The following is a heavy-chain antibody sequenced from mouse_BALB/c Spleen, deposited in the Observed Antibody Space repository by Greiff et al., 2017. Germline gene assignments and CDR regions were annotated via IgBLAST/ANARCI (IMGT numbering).Heavy chain of an antibody. V-gene: IGHV14-3*02. CDR3: ARRGLLWYFDG. D-gene: IGHD2-3*01. Sequence: VQLKQSGAELVKPGASVKLSCTASGFNIKDTYMPWVKQRPEQGLEWIGRIDPANGNTKYDPKFQGKATITADTSSNTAYLQLSSLTSEDTAVYYCARRGLLWYFDGWGAGTTVTVSA. CDR1: GFNIKDTY. J-gene: IGHJ1*01. CDR2: IDPANGNT.